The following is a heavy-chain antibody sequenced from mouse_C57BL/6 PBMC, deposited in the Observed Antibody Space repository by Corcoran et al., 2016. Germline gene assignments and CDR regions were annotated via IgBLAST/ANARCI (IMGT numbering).Heavy chain of an antibody. CDR3: ARCGSYAMDY. V-gene: IGHV1-26*01. Sequence: EVQLQQSGPELVKPGASVKLSCKASGYTFTDYYMNWVKQSHGKSLEWIGDINPNNGGTSYNQKFKGKATLTVDKSSSTAYMELRSLTSEASAVYYCARCGSYAMDYWGQGTSVTVSS. J-gene: IGHJ4*01. CDR2: INPNNGGT. CDR1: GYTFTDYY. D-gene: IGHD1-1*02.